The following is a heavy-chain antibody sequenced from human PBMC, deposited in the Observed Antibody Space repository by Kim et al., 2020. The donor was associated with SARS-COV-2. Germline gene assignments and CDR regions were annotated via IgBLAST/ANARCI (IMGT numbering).Heavy chain of an antibody. V-gene: IGHV1-3*01. J-gene: IGHJ6*02. D-gene: IGHD5-18*01. CDR3: AREIVDTAMVPSFYYYYYGMDV. Sequence: ASVKVSCKASGYTFTSYAMHWVRQAPGQRLEWMGWINAGNGNTKYSQKFQGRVTITRDTSASTAYMELSSLRSEDTAVYYCAREIVDTAMVPSFYYYYYGMDVWGQGTTVTVSS. CDR2: INAGNGNT. CDR1: GYTFTSYA.